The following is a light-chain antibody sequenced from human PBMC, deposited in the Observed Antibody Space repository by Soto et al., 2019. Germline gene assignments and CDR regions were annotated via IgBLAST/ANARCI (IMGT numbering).Light chain of an antibody. CDR3: SSYTSSSTLV. V-gene: IGLV2-14*01. CDR2: DVS. Sequence: QSALTQPATVSGSPGQSITISCTGTSSDVGGYNYVSWYQQHPGKAPKFMIYDVSNRPSGVSNRFSGSQSGNTASLTISGLQAEDEVDYYCSSYTSSSTLVFGGGTKLTVL. CDR1: SSDVGGYNY. J-gene: IGLJ2*01.